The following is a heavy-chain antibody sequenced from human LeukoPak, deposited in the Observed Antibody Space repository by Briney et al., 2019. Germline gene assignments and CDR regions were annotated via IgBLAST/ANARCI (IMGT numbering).Heavy chain of an antibody. CDR3: AKNREMATIGY. J-gene: IGHJ4*02. V-gene: IGHV3-23*01. CDR1: GFTFSHYA. CDR2: ISGSGGST. Sequence: GRSLRLSCAASGFTFSHYAMHWVRQAPGKGLEWVSAISGSGGSTYYADSVKGRFTISRDNSKNTLYLQMNSLRAEDTAVYYCAKNREMATIGYWGQGTLVTVSS. D-gene: IGHD5-24*01.